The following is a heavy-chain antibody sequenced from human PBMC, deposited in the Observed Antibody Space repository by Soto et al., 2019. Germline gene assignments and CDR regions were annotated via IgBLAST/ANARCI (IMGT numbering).Heavy chain of an antibody. CDR2: IIPIFGTA. D-gene: IGHD1-1*01. CDR3: ARGSLETRYYYYYGMDV. CDR1: GGTFSSYA. J-gene: IGHJ6*02. Sequence: ASVKVSCKASGGTFSSYAISWVRQAPGQGLEWMGGIIPIFGTANYAQKFQGRVTITADESTSTAYMELSSLRSEDTAVYYCARGSLETRYYYYYGMDVWGQGTTVTVSS. V-gene: IGHV1-69*13.